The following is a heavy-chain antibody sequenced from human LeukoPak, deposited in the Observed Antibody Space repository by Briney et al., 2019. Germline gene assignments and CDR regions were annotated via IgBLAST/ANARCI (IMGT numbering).Heavy chain of an antibody. Sequence: GGPLRLSCAASGFTFSSYSMNWVRQAPGKGLEWVSSISSSSSYIYYADSVKGRFTISRDNAKNSLYLQMNSLRAEDTAVYYCASLDLGYCSGGSCYGRDYWGQGTLVTVSS. CDR1: GFTFSSYS. CDR3: ASLDLGYCSGGSCYGRDY. J-gene: IGHJ4*02. D-gene: IGHD2-15*01. CDR2: ISSSSSYI. V-gene: IGHV3-21*01.